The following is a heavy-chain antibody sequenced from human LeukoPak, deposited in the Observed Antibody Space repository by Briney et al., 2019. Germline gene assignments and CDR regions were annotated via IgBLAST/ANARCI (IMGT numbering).Heavy chain of an antibody. J-gene: IGHJ4*02. Sequence: PGGSLRLSCAASGFTFSSYSMNWVRQAPGKGLEWVSSISSSSSYIYYADSVRGRFTISRDNAKNSLYLQMNSLSAEDTAVYYCARDSAAAGKFDYWGQGTLVTVSS. D-gene: IGHD6-13*01. CDR3: ARDSAAAGKFDY. V-gene: IGHV3-21*01. CDR2: ISSSSSYI. CDR1: GFTFSSYS.